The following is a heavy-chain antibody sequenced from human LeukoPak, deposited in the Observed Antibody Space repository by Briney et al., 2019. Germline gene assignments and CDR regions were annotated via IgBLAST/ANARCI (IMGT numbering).Heavy chain of an antibody. CDR1: GFTFTSYV. V-gene: IGHV3-30*03. J-gene: IGHJ5*02. D-gene: IGHD6-13*01. Sequence: GGSLRLSCAASGFTFTSYVMHWVRQAPGKGLQWVALISYDGSNKYYADSVKGRFTISRDNSRNTLYLQMNSLRAEDTAVYYCARPRGAAAGTFGFDPWGQGTLVTVSS. CDR2: ISYDGSNK. CDR3: ARPRGAAAGTFGFDP.